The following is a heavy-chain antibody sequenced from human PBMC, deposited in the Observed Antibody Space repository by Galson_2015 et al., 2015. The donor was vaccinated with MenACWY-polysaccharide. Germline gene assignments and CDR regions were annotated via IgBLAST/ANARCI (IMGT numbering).Heavy chain of an antibody. CDR3: AKGGVRGTYFFDN. V-gene: IGHV3-30*02. CDR2: IRYDGSNK. CDR1: GVTLSDYS. D-gene: IGHD3-10*01. Sequence: SLRLSCAASGVTLSDYSLHWVRQAPGKGLEWLAYIRYDGSNKNYADSVKGRFTISRDNSKNTLYLQMNSLRDEDTAVYYCAKGGVRGTYFFDNWGQGTLVTVSS. J-gene: IGHJ4*02.